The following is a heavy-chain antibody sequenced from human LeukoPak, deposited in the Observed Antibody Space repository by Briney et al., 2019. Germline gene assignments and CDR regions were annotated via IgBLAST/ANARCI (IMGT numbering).Heavy chain of an antibody. CDR3: ARGYCSGGSCYSYYFDY. CDR1: GGSISSYY. D-gene: IGHD2-15*01. J-gene: IGHJ4*02. V-gene: IGHV4-4*07. CDR2: IYTSGST. Sequence: PSETLSLACTVSGGSISSYYWSWIRQPAGKGLEWIGRIYTSGSTNYNPSLKSRVTISVDTSKNQFSLKLSSVTAADTALYYCARGYCSGGSCYSYYFDYWGQGTLVTVSS.